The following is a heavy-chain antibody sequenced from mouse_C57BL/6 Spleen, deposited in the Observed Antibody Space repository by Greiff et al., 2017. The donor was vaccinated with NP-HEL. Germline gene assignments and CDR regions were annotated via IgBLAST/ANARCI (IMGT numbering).Heavy chain of an antibody. Sequence: VQLQQSGTVLARPGASVKMSCKTSGYTFTSYWMHWVTQRPGQGLEWIGAIYPGNSDTSYNQKFKGKAKLTAVTSASTAYMELSSLTNEDSAVYYCTKGNSNYGFFAYWGQGTLVTVSA. V-gene: IGHV1-5*01. CDR3: TKGNSNYGFFAY. J-gene: IGHJ3*01. CDR2: IYPGNSDT. CDR1: GYTFTSYW. D-gene: IGHD2-5*01.